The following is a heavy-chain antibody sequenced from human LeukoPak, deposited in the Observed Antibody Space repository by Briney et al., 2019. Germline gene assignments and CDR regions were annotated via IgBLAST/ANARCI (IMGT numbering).Heavy chain of an antibody. Sequence: SETLSLTCAVYGGSFSGYYWSWIRQPPGKGLEWIGEINHSGSTNYNPSLKSRVTISVDTSKNQFSLKLSSVTAADTAVYYCARGDYAPFDYWGQGTLVTVSS. V-gene: IGHV4-34*01. CDR1: GGSFSGYY. CDR3: ARGDYAPFDY. J-gene: IGHJ4*02. CDR2: INHSGST. D-gene: IGHD4-17*01.